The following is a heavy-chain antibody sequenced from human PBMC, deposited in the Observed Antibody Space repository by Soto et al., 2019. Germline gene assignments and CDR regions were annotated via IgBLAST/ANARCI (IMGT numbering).Heavy chain of an antibody. CDR3: ARDISGNSIWFDP. Sequence: SVKVSCKASGGTFSSYAISWVRQAPGQGLEWMGGIIPIFGTANYAQKFQGRVTITADESTSTAYMELSSLRSEDTAVYYCARDISGNSIWFDPWGQGALGTVSS. CDR1: GGTFSSYA. J-gene: IGHJ5*02. V-gene: IGHV1-69*13. CDR2: IIPIFGTA. D-gene: IGHD2-21*02.